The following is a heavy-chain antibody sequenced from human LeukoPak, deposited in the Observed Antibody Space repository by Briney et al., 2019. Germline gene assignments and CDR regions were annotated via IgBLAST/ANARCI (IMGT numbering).Heavy chain of an antibody. CDR2: IKQGGSAK. CDR3: ARISWELQPGDDY. Sequence: GESVRLSCAASGFIFSSHLVMGLRHATGVGRRGGGNIKQGGSAKHHVDSVKGRFTISRDNAKHSLYLQMHSLRAEDTAVYYCARISWELQPGDDYWGQGTLVTVSS. J-gene: IGHJ4*02. CDR1: GFIFSSHL. D-gene: IGHD1-26*01. V-gene: IGHV3-7*01.